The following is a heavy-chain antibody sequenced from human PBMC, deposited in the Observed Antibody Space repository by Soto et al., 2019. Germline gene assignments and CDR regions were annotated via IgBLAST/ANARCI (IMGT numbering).Heavy chain of an antibody. CDR3: ARAIRPAAFDI. CDR1: GGSISSYY. CDR2: IYYSGST. V-gene: IGHV4-59*01. J-gene: IGHJ3*02. Sequence: SETLSLTCTVSGGSISSYYGSWIRQPPGKGLEWIGYIYYSGSTNYNPSLKSRLTISVDTSKNQSSLKLSSVTAADTAVYYCARAIRPAAFDIWGQGTMVTVSS.